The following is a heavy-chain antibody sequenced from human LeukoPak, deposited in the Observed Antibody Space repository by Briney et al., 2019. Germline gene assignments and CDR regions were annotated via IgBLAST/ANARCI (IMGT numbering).Heavy chain of an antibody. CDR1: GYTFTSYG. CDR3: ARWVYSSGWDRYNWFDP. CDR2: ISAYNGNT. Sequence: ASVKVSCKASGYTFTSYGISWVRQAPGQGLEWMGWISAYNGNTNYAQKLQGRVTMTTDTSTSTAYMELRSLRSDDTAVYYCARWVYSSGWDRYNWFDPWGQGTLVTVSS. J-gene: IGHJ5*02. D-gene: IGHD6-19*01. V-gene: IGHV1-18*01.